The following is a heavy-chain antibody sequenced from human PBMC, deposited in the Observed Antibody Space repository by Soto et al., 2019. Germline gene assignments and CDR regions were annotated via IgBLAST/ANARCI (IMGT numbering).Heavy chain of an antibody. CDR1: GFTFSDYY. Sequence: PGGSLRLSCAASGFTFSDYYMSWIRQAPGKGLEWVSYISSSGSTIYYADSVKGRFTISRDNAKNSLYLQMNSLRAEDTAVYYCARHSSVGPSPPPPTFDYWGQGTLVTVSS. CDR2: ISSSGSTI. J-gene: IGHJ4*02. V-gene: IGHV3-11*01. D-gene: IGHD1-26*01. CDR3: ARHSSVGPSPPPPTFDY.